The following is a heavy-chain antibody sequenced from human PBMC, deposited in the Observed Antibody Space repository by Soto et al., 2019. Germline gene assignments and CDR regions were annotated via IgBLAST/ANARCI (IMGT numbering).Heavy chain of an antibody. J-gene: IGHJ4*02. D-gene: IGHD4-4*01. CDR1: GGSFSGYY. CDR2: INHSGST. V-gene: IGHV4-34*01. Sequence: PSETLSLTCAVYGGSFSGYYWSWIRQPPGKGLEWIGEINHSGSTNYNPSLKSRVTISVDTSKNQFSLKLSAVTAADTAVYYCYTSNYDTYFDCWGQGTLVTVSS. CDR3: YTSNYDTYFDC.